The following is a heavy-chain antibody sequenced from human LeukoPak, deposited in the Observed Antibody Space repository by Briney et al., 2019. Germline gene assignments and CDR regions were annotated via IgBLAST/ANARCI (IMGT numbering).Heavy chain of an antibody. V-gene: IGHV3-30*04. CDR1: GFTFSSYA. CDR2: ISYDGSNK. CDR3: ARAPPYCSITSCFHFDD. D-gene: IGHD2-2*01. J-gene: IGHJ4*01. Sequence: GGSLRLSCAASGFTFSSYAMHWGRQAPGKGLEWVAVISYDGSNKYYADSVKGRFTIYRDNSKNTLYLQMNSLIAEDTAVYYCARAPPYCSITSCFHFDDWGHGTLVTVSS.